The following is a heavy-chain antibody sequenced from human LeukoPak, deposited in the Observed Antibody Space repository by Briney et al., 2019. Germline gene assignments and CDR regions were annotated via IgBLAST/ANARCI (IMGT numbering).Heavy chain of an antibody. D-gene: IGHD3-10*01. CDR1: RFTFKSYA. V-gene: IGHV3-23*01. CDR3: ANALFGSGSYYTYYFDY. Sequence: GGSLRLSCAVSRFTFKSYAMTWVRQAPGKGLEWVSVISGSGDGTYYADSVKGRFTISRDNSKNALYLQMNSLRAEDTAVYYCANALFGSGSYYTYYFDYWGQGTLVTVSS. J-gene: IGHJ4*02. CDR2: ISGSGDGT.